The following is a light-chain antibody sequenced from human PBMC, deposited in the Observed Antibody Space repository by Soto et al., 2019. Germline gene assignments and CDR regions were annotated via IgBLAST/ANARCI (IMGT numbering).Light chain of an antibody. CDR3: QQYGSSPPWT. CDR2: GAS. Sequence: VFRYRRGTLSLSQGERATLSCRASQSVSSNYLAWYQQKPGQAPRLLIYGASTRATGIPDRFSGSGSGTDFTLTISRLEPEDFAVYYCQQYGSSPPWTFGQGTKVDIK. J-gene: IGKJ1*01. CDR1: QSVSSNY. V-gene: IGKV3-20*01.